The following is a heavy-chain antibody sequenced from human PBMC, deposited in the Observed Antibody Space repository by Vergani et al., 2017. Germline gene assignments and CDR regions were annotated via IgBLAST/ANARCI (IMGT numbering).Heavy chain of an antibody. D-gene: IGHD4-17*01. CDR3: ATPQTVTTGGMEV. Sequence: LQLVHSGAEVKKPAATMKISCQVSGYTFIDHYMHWLKQAPGKGLEWMGLVDPEDGETIYAEKFKGRVTIAADTSTDTAHLELSSLRSEDTAVYYCATPQTVTTGGMEVWGQGTTVIVSS. CDR1: GYTFIDHY. CDR2: VDPEDGET. V-gene: IGHV1-69-2*01. J-gene: IGHJ6*02.